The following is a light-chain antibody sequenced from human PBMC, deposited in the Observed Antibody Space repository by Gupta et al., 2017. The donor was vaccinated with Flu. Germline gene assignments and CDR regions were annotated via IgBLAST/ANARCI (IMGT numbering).Light chain of an antibody. CDR1: QSVSSN. CDR2: GAS. Sequence: EIVMTQSPATLSVSPGDRATLSCRASQSVSSNLAWYQQKPGQAPRLLIYGASTRATGIPARFSGSWSGTEFTLTISSLQSEDFAVYYCQQYDNWPPYTFGQGTKLEIK. CDR3: QQYDNWPPYT. J-gene: IGKJ2*01. V-gene: IGKV3-15*01.